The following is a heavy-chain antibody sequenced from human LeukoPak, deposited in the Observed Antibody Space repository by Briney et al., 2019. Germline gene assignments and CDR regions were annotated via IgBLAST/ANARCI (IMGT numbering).Heavy chain of an antibody. CDR3: TPSIAVAGSLDY. V-gene: IGHV3-15*01. CDR2: IKSKADGGTT. D-gene: IGHD6-19*01. CDR1: GFTFSNVW. J-gene: IGHJ4*02. Sequence: PGGSLRLSCAASGFTFSNVWMSWVRQAPGKGLEWVGRIKSKADGGTTDYAAPVKGRFTISRDDSKNTLNLQMNSLKTEDTAVYYCTPSIAVAGSLDYWGQGTLVTVSS.